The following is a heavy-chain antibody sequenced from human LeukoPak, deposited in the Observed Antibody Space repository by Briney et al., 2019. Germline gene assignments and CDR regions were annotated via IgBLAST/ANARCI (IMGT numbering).Heavy chain of an antibody. J-gene: IGHJ2*01. D-gene: IGHD3-22*01. CDR1: GGTFSSYA. Sequence: ASVKVSCKASGGTFSSYAISWVRQAPGQGLEWMGRIIPIFGTANYAQKFQGRATITTDESTSTAYMELSSLRSEDTAVYYCARDIYDSSGYYPWYFDLWGRGTLVTVSS. CDR2: IIPIFGTA. V-gene: IGHV1-69*05. CDR3: ARDIYDSSGYYPWYFDL.